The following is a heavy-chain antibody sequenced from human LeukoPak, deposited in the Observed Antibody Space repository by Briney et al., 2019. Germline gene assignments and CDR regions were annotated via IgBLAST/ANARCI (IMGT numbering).Heavy chain of an antibody. CDR3: ARIPSGWHFDY. CDR2: ISSSGSTI. V-gene: IGHV3-48*03. J-gene: IGHJ4*02. D-gene: IGHD6-19*01. Sequence: GGSLRLSCAASGFTFSSYEMNWVRQAPGKGLEWVSYISSSGSTIYYAASVKGRFTIPRDNAKNSLYLQMNSLRAEDTAVYYCARIPSGWHFDYWGQGTLVTVSS. CDR1: GFTFSSYE.